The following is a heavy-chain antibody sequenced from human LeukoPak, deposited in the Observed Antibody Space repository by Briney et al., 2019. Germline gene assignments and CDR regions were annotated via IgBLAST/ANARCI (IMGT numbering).Heavy chain of an antibody. CDR3: ARERQEKPFDP. CDR2: IIPILGIA. Sequence: ASVKVSCKASGGTFSSYAISWVRQAPGQGLEWMGRIIPILGIANYAQKFQGRVTITADKSTSTVYMELSSLRSEDTAVYYCARERQEKPFDPWGQGTLVTVSS. J-gene: IGHJ5*02. CDR1: GGTFSSYA. V-gene: IGHV1-69*04.